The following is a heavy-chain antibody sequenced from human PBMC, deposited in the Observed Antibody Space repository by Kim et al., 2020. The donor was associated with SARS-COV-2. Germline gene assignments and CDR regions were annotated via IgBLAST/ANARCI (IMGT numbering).Heavy chain of an antibody. CDR1: GFTFSNYA. Sequence: GGSLRLSCVASGFTFSNYAMSWVRQAPGKGLEWVSGISGSGGTTFYADSVKGRFTISRDNSKNTLYLQMNSLRAEDTAVYHCVRGGCSGANCYIDSWGLG. CDR2: ISGSGGTT. D-gene: IGHD2-2*02. V-gene: IGHV3-23*01. J-gene: IGHJ4*02. CDR3: VRGGCSGANCYIDS.